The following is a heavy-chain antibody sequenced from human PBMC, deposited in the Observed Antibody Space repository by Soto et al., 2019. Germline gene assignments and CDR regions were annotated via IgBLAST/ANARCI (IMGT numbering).Heavy chain of an antibody. CDR2: IKQDGSEK. Sequence: EGSLILSCAASGFTFISYWMSWVRQAPGKGLEWVANIKQDGSEKYYVDSVKGRFTISRDNAKNSLYLQMNSLRAEDTAVYYCARGIYYYGSGTSLFWAYYYGMDVSGKRNTVTV. D-gene: IGHD3-10*01. CDR1: GFTFISYW. CDR3: ARGIYYYGSGTSLFWAYYYGMDV. J-gene: IGHJ6*04. V-gene: IGHV3-7*01.